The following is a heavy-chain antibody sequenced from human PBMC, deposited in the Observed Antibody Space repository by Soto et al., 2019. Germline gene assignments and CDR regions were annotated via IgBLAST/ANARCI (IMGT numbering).Heavy chain of an antibody. J-gene: IGHJ4*02. V-gene: IGHV2-5*01. CDR1: GFSLSARGVG. D-gene: IGHD3-16*01. CDR2: IYWNDDK. Sequence: QITLKESGPTLVKPTQTLTLTCTFSGFSLSARGVGVGWIRQPPGKALEWLALIYWNDDKRYSPSLQSRLTITKDASKNQVVFSMTNVDPPDTATYYCAHSPWGAAPDYWGQGTLVTVSS. CDR3: AHSPWGAAPDY.